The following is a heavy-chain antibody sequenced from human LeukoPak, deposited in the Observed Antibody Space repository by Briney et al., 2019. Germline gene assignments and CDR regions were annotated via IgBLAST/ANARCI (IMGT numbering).Heavy chain of an antibody. CDR2: IYWDDDK. Sequence: SGPTLLQPTQTLTLTFTFSGFSLRTRGEKVGWIRQPPGKALEWHTLIYWDDDKRYSPFLKSRLTITKDTSKNQVVLTMTNMDPVDTATYYCAHRSLRFLEWLSRPYYFDYWGQGTLVTVSS. J-gene: IGHJ4*02. D-gene: IGHD3-3*01. CDR3: AHRSLRFLEWLSRPYYFDY. CDR1: GFSLRTRGEK. V-gene: IGHV2-5*02.